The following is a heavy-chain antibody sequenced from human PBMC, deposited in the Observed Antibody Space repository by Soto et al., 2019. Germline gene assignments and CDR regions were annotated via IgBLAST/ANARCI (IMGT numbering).Heavy chain of an antibody. CDR2: ISGDGRDK. CDR3: AKDRTPVADYYFDY. V-gene: IGHV3-30*18. CDR1: GFTFISYA. Sequence: GGSLILSVAASGFTFISYAMQWVLQAPGKGLEWVAVISGDGRDKYHADSVKGRFTISRDNSKNTLYLQMNSLRAEDTAVYYCAKDRTPVADYYFDYWGQGTLVTVSS. D-gene: IGHD6-19*01. J-gene: IGHJ4*02.